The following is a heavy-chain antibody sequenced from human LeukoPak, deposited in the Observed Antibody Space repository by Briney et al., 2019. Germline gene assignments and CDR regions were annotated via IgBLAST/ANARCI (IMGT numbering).Heavy chain of an antibody. CDR2: INSNSGGT. J-gene: IGHJ5*02. CDR1: GYTFTGYY. D-gene: IGHD2-2*01. CDR3: ARASKIVVVPAATPPDP. Sequence: ASVKVSCKASGYTFTGYYMHWVRQAPGQGLEWMGWINSNSGGTNYAQKFQGRVTMTRDTSISTAYMELSRLRSDDTAVYCCARASKIVVVPAATPPDPWGQGTLVTVSS. V-gene: IGHV1-2*02.